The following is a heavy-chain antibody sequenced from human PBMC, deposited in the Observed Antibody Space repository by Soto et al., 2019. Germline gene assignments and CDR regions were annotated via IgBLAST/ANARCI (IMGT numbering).Heavy chain of an antibody. D-gene: IGHD4-17*01. CDR2: ISTFNGNT. J-gene: IGHJ5*02. CDR3: ARGTVTSGRWFGP. Sequence: QVHLVQSGTEVKEPGASVKVSCKASASTFTGYTINWVRQAPGQGLEWMGWISTFNGNTKYAGNFRGQGPMTPETSTATAQMEVKNLTFDDTAVYFCARGTVTSGRWFGPWGQGTLVSVSS. CDR1: ASTFTGYT. V-gene: IGHV1-18*04.